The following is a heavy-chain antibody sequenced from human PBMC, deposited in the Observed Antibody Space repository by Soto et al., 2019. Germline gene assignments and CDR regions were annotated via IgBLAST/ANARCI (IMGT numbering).Heavy chain of an antibody. CDR3: ATSFGDAWSTN. Sequence: PETLSLTCSFSGDSVTRNYLTWIRQSPEKGLEWIGYMHYTGFSHYNPSLKSRLTISVDKSKNQFTLQLTSVTVADTAVYYCATSFGDAWSTNWGQGTQVTVSS. D-gene: IGHD4-17*01. CDR1: GDSVTRNY. CDR2: MHYTGFS. V-gene: IGHV4-59*02. J-gene: IGHJ4*02.